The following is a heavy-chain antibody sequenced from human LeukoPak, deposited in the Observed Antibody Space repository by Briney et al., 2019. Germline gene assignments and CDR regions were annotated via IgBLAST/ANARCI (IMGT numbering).Heavy chain of an antibody. CDR2: INPTSGAT. CDR3: AREVSWTTVTTRHYFYYYMDV. J-gene: IGHJ6*03. CDR1: GYSFTDFH. D-gene: IGHD4-11*01. V-gene: IGHV1-46*01. Sequence: ASVKVSCKASGYSFTDFHVHWVRQAPGQGLEWVGIINPTSGATTYVQKFQGRVTMTGDMSTSTVYMELSGLGSEDTAVYYCAREVSWTTVTTRHYFYYYMDVWGKGTTVTVSS.